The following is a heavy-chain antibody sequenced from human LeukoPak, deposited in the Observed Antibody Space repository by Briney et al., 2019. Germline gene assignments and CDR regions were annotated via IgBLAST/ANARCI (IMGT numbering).Heavy chain of an antibody. CDR1: RYTLTSYG. J-gene: IGHJ4*02. CDR2: ISAYNGNT. V-gene: IGHV1-18*04. Sequence: ASVKVSCTASRYTLTSYGISWVRQAPGQRLEWMGWISAYNGNTNYAQKLQGRVTMTTDTSTSTAYMELRSLRSDDTAVYYCARDSLRYFDWLRFDYWGQGTLVTVSS. D-gene: IGHD3-9*01. CDR3: ARDSLRYFDWLRFDY.